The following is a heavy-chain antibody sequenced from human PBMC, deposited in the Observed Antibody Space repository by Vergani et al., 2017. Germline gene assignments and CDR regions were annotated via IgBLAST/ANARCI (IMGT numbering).Heavy chain of an antibody. Sequence: QVQLVQSGAEVKKPGASVKVSCKASGYTFTGYYMHWVRQAPGQGLEWMGWINPNSGGPNYAQKFQGRVTMTRDTSISTAYMELSRLRSDDTAVYYCARVSTVVTPRYWYFDLWGRGTLVTVSS. V-gene: IGHV1-2*02. D-gene: IGHD4-23*01. J-gene: IGHJ2*01. CDR1: GYTFTGYY. CDR3: ARVSTVVTPRYWYFDL. CDR2: INPNSGGP.